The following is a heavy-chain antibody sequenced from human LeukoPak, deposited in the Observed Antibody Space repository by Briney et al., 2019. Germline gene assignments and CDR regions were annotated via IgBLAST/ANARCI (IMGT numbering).Heavy chain of an antibody. CDR3: ARDDSGYDEPYAFDI. CDR2: ISAYNGNT. V-gene: IGHV1-18*01. Sequence: ASVKVSCKASGYTFTSYGISWVRQAPGQGLEWMGWISAYNGNTNYAQKLQGRVTMTTDTSTSTAYMELRSLRSDDTAVYYCARDDSGYDEPYAFDIWGQGTMVTVSS. D-gene: IGHD5-12*01. CDR1: GYTFTSYG. J-gene: IGHJ3*02.